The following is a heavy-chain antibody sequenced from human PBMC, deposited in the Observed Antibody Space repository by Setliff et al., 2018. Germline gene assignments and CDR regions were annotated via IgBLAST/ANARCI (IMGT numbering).Heavy chain of an antibody. V-gene: IGHV1-18*04. CDR3: ARDAHDYDSSENPIVDY. CDR2: INTYNGDT. J-gene: IGHJ4*02. Sequence: ASVKVSCKASGYIFAGYYMHWVRQTPGRGLEWMAYINTYNGDTYYAQKFQGRVTMTTDTSTSTASMELGSLRSDGTAMYYCARDAHDYDSSENPIVDYWGQGTLVTVSS. CDR1: GYIFAGYY. D-gene: IGHD3-22*01.